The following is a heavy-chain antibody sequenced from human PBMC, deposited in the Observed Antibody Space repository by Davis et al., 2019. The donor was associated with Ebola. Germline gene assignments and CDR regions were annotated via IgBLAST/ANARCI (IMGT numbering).Heavy chain of an antibody. D-gene: IGHD2-21*01. CDR2: INSDGSRT. Sequence: GESLKISCAASGFTFSSYWMHWVRQAPGKGLVWVSRINSDGSRTSYADSVKGRFTISRDNSKNTLYLQMNSLRAEDTAVYYCATRAYPGFWGQGTLVTVSS. V-gene: IGHV3-74*01. J-gene: IGHJ4*02. CDR3: ATRAYPGF. CDR1: GFTFSSYW.